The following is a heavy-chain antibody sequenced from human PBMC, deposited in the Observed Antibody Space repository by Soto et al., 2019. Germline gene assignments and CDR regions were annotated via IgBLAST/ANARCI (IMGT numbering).Heavy chain of an antibody. CDR3: ARLRGVAARPGVIDY. D-gene: IGHD6-6*01. V-gene: IGHV4-34*01. CDR2: INHSGST. Sequence: QVQLQQWGAGLLKPSETLSLTCAVYGGSFSGYYWSWIRQPPGKGLEWIGEINHSGSTNYNPSLKSRVTISVDTSKHQFSLKLSSVTAADTAVYYCARLRGVAARPGVIDYWGQGTLVTVSS. J-gene: IGHJ4*02. CDR1: GGSFSGYY.